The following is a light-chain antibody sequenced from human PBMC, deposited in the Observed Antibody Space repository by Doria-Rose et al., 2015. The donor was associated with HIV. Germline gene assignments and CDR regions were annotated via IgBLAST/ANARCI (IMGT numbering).Light chain of an antibody. J-gene: IGLJ1*01. Sequence: SPGQSITTSCTGTSNDVGSYNLVSWYQQHPGKAPKLMIYEVNKRPSGVSYRFSGSKSGNTASLTISGLQAEDEADYYCCSYAGTPLVFGSGTKVTVL. CDR3: CSYAGTPLV. CDR1: SNDVGSYNL. CDR2: EVN. V-gene: IGLV2-23*02.